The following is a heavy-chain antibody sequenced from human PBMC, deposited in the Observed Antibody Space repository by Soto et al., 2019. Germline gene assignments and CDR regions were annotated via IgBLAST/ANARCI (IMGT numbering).Heavy chain of an antibody. V-gene: IGHV4-39*01. D-gene: IGHD2-15*01. J-gene: IGHJ4*02. Sequence: SGTLSLTCTVSGGSISSRTYYWGWIRQPPGKGLEWIGTMYYSGSTYYNPSLKSPVTISVDTSKNQFSLKLSSVAAADTAVYYCARGAAYCSGGLCSRYYFDYWGQGALVNVSS. CDR3: ARGAAYCSGGLCSRYYFDY. CDR2: MYYSGST. CDR1: GGSISSRTYY.